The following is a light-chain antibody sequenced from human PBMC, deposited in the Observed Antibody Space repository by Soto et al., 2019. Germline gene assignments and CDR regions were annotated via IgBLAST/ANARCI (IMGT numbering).Light chain of an antibody. CDR2: VVN. Sequence: QSVLTQPPSASGSPGQSVTISCTGTSRDIGAYNYVSWYQQHPGTAPKLMLFVVNKRPSGVPDRFSGSKSGNTASLTVSGLQAEDEAAYYCSSYAGSIVVFGGGTKLTVL. J-gene: IGLJ2*01. CDR1: SRDIGAYNY. V-gene: IGLV2-8*01. CDR3: SSYAGSIVV.